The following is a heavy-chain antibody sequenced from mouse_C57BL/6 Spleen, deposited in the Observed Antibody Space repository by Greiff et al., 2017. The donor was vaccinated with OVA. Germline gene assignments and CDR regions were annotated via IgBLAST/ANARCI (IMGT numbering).Heavy chain of an antibody. J-gene: IGHJ4*01. Sequence: QVQLQQSGAELVKPGASVKMSCKASGYTFTSYWITWVKQRPGQGLEWIGDIYPGSGSTNYNEKFKSKATLTVDTSSSTAYMQLSSLTSEDSAVYYCARRGPSMVTTGDYYAMDYWGKGTSVTVSS. D-gene: IGHD2-9*01. V-gene: IGHV1-55*01. CDR2: IYPGSGST. CDR3: ARRGPSMVTTGDYYAMDY. CDR1: GYTFTSYW.